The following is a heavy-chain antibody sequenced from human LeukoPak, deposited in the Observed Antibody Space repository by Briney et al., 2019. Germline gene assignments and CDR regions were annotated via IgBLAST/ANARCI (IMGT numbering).Heavy chain of an antibody. CDR3: VRLVQTSGPPDY. J-gene: IGHJ4*02. Sequence: PGGSLRLSCSASGFAFSSSAMHWVRQAPGKGLEYVSGISSSGGSSYYADSVKGRFTLSRDNSKNTLILQMSSLRAEDTAFYYCVRLVQTSGPPDYWGQGTPITVSS. V-gene: IGHV3-64D*09. D-gene: IGHD1-1*01. CDR1: GFAFSSSA. CDR2: ISSSGGSS.